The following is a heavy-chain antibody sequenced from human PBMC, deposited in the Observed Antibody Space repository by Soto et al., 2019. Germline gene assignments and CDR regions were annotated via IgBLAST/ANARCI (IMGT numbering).Heavy chain of an antibody. J-gene: IGHJ5*02. CDR3: ATYDSSDYYSGSPIGWFDP. V-gene: IGHV4-31*03. CDR1: GGSISSGGYY. D-gene: IGHD3-22*01. Sequence: SETLSLTYTVSGGSISSGGYYWSWIRQRPGKGLEWIGHIHYSGSTYYNPSLKSRVTISVDTSKNQFSLKLSSVTAADTAVYYCATYDSSDYYSGSPIGWFDPWGQRTLVTVSS. CDR2: IHYSGST.